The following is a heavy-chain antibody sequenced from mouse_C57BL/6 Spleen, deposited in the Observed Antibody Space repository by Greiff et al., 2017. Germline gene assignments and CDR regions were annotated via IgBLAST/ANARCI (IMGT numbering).Heavy chain of an antibody. D-gene: IGHD4-1*01. CDR1: GFTFSSYT. J-gene: IGHJ1*03. CDR3: AGHDWDHWYFDV. Sequence: EVHLVESGGGLVKPGGSLKLSCAASGFTFSSYTMSWVRQTPEKRLEWVATISGGGGNTYYPDSVKGRFTISRDNAKNTLYQQMSSLRSEDTAVYYCAGHDWDHWYFDVWGTGTTVTVSS. CDR2: ISGGGGNT. V-gene: IGHV5-9*04.